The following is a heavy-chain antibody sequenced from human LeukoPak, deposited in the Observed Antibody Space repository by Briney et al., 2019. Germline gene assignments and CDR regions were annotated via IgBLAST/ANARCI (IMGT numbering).Heavy chain of an antibody. D-gene: IGHD2-2*01. CDR1: GYTFTSYD. J-gene: IGHJ5*02. V-gene: IGHV1-8*01. Sequence: ASVKVSCKASGYTFTSYDMNGVRQAPGQGVEGMGWMNPKRGKTVYAQKFQGRVTMTRNTSISTAYMELSSLRSEDTAVYYCARGRRCSSTSCHNWFDPWGQGTLVTVSS. CDR2: MNPKRGKT. CDR3: ARGRRCSSTSCHNWFDP.